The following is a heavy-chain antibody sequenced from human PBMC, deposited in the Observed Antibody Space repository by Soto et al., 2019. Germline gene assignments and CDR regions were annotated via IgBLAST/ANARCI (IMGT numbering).Heavy chain of an antibody. Sequence: SETLSLTCTVSGGSISSGGYYWSWIRQHPGKGLEWIGYIYYSGSTYYNPSLKSRVTISVDTSRNQFSLKLSSVTAADTAVYYCARAGGYYDFWSGYYAGLDWFDPWGQGTLVTVSS. CDR2: IYYSGST. CDR1: GGSISSGGYY. D-gene: IGHD3-3*01. CDR3: ARAGGYYDFWSGYYAGLDWFDP. J-gene: IGHJ5*02. V-gene: IGHV4-31*03.